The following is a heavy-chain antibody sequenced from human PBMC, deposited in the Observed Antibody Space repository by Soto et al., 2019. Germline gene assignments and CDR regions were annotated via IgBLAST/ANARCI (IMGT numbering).Heavy chain of an antibody. CDR2: IYDSEST. V-gene: IGHV4-61*03. J-gene: IGHJ4*02. CDR1: GDSVSSDRYY. CDR3: AALKRIVAGAY. D-gene: IGHD1-26*01. Sequence: QVQLQESGPGLVKPSETLSLNCTISGDSVSSDRYYWSWIRQPPGKGLEWIGYIYDSESTNPSLKSRVTMSADTSRNHFSLNLSSLTAADTAVYYCAALKRIVAGAYWGQGALVSVSS.